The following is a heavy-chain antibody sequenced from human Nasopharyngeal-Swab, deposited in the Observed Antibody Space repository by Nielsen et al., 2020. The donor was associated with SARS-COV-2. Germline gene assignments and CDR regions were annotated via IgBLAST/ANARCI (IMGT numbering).Heavy chain of an antibody. Sequence: ASVKVSCKASGYTFTGYYMHWVRQAPGQGLEWMGWINPNSGGTSYAQKFQGRVTMTRDTSISTAYMELSRLRSDDTAVYYCARVGESSGWDFDYWGQGTLVTVSS. V-gene: IGHV1-2*02. CDR2: INPNSGGT. CDR1: GYTFTGYY. CDR3: ARVGESSGWDFDY. D-gene: IGHD6-19*01. J-gene: IGHJ4*02.